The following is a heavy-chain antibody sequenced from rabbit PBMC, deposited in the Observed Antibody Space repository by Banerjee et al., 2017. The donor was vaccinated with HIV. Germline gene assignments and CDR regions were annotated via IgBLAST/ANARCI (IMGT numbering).Heavy chain of an antibody. CDR1: GIDFSSYYY. J-gene: IGHJ3*01. CDR3: ARDREYDSDL. D-gene: IGHD1-1*01. CDR2: IHTGDGDT. Sequence: QEQLVESGGGLVTLGGSLKLSCKASGIDFSSYYYMCWVRQAPGKGLELIACIHTGDGDTCYASWAKGRFTISKTSSTTVTLQMTSLTAADTATYFCARDREYDSDLWGQGTLVTVS. V-gene: IGHV1S45*01.